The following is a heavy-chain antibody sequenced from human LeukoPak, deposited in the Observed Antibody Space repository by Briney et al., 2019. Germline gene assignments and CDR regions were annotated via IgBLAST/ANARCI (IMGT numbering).Heavy chain of an antibody. D-gene: IGHD2-2*01. J-gene: IGHJ6*03. V-gene: IGHV3-74*01. Sequence: GGSLRLSCAASGFTFSSYWMHWVRQAPGKGLVWVSRINGDGRRANYAESVKGRFTISRDNAKNTLYLQMNSLRAEDTAVYYCAREVEEVPAAMGVYYYYYMDVWAKGPRSPSP. CDR3: AREVEEVPAAMGVYYYYYMDV. CDR2: INGDGRRA. CDR1: GFTFSSYW.